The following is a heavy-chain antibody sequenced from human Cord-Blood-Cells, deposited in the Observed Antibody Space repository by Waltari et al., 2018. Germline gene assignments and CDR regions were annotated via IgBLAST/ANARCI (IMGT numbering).Heavy chain of an antibody. CDR2: INAGNGNT. D-gene: IGHD1-7*01. V-gene: IGHV1-3*01. Sequence: QVQLVQSGAEVKKPGASVKVSCKASGYTFTSYAMHWVRQAPGQRLEWMGWINAGNGNTKYSQKFQGRVTITRDTSASTAYMELSSLRSEDTAVYYCALILTGTMFGSGMDVWGQGTTVTVSS. J-gene: IGHJ6*02. CDR3: ALILTGTMFGSGMDV. CDR1: GYTFTSYA.